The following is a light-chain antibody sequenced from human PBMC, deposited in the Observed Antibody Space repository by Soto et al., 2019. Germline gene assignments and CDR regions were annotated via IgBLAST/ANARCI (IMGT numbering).Light chain of an antibody. CDR3: QAWDSSTAVV. CDR1: KLGDKY. J-gene: IGLJ2*01. CDR2: QVR. Sequence: SYELTQPPSVSVSPGQTASITCPEDKLGDKYACWYQQKPGQSPVVVIYQVRKRPSGLPERFSGSNSGNTATLTISGAQAMDEADYYCQAWDSSTAVVFGGGTKLTVL. V-gene: IGLV3-1*01.